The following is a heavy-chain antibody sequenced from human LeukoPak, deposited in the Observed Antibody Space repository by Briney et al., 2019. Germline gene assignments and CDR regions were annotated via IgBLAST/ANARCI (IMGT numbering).Heavy chain of an antibody. CDR1: GYTFTGYY. D-gene: IGHD2-21*01. Sequence: ASVKVSXKASGYTFTGYYMHWVRQAPGQGLEWMGWINPNSGGTNYAQKFQGRVIMTRDTSISTAYMELSRLRSDDTAVYYCAALAYCGGDCYSYYYYYMDVWGKGTTVTVSS. CDR3: AALAYCGGDCYSYYYYYMDV. CDR2: INPNSGGT. V-gene: IGHV1-2*02. J-gene: IGHJ6*03.